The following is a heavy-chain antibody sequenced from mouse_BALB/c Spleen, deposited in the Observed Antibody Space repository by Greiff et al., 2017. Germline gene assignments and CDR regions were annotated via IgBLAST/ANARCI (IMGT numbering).Heavy chain of an antibody. CDR3: ALYGNYVPYYAMDY. CDR2: VNPNNGGT. V-gene: IGHV1-26*01. D-gene: IGHD2-1*01. CDR1: GYSFTGYY. Sequence: VQLLQSGPDLVKPGASVKISCKASGYSFTGYYIPWVKQSHGKSLEWIGRVNPNNGGTSYNQKFKGKAILTVDKSSSTAYMELRSLTSEDSAVYYCALYGNYVPYYAMDYWGQGTSVTVSS. J-gene: IGHJ4*01.